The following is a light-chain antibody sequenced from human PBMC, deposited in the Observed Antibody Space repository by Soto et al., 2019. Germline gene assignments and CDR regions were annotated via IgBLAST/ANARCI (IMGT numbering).Light chain of an antibody. J-gene: IGKJ1*01. V-gene: IGKV1-5*01. CDR2: DAS. Sequence: DIQMTQSPSPLSASIVYRVPITCLASQSIDNWLAWYQQKPGKAPQLLIYDASRVKTGVPSRFTASGSGTEFTLTISCLQSEDFATYYCQQYYSYPRTFGQGTKVDIK. CDR3: QQYYSYPRT. CDR1: QSIDNW.